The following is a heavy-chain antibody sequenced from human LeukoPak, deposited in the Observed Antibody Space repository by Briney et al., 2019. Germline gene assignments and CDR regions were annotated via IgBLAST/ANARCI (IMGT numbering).Heavy chain of an antibody. J-gene: IGHJ4*02. CDR3: ASTALGYCSSTSCLTPHYFDY. D-gene: IGHD2-2*01. CDR2: IYYSGST. V-gene: IGHV4-39*01. CDR1: GGSISSSSYY. Sequence: SETLSLTCTVSGGSISSSSYYWGWIRQPPGKGLEWIGSIYYSGSTYYNPSLKSRVTISVDTSKNQFSLKLSSVTAADTAVYYCASTALGYCSSTSCLTPHYFDYWGQGTLVTVSS.